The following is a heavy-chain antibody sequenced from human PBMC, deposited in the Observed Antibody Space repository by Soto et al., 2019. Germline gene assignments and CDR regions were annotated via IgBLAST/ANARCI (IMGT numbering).Heavy chain of an antibody. CDR1: GFTFDDYA. CDR3: AKGGVYSYGLHDAFDI. CDR2: ISWNSGSI. D-gene: IGHD5-18*01. Sequence: GGSLRLSCAASGFTFDDYAMHWVRQAPGKGLKWVSGISWNSGSIGYADSVKGRFTISRDNSKNTLYLQVNSLRAEDTAVYYCAKGGVYSYGLHDAFDIWGQGTMVTVSS. V-gene: IGHV3-9*01. J-gene: IGHJ3*02.